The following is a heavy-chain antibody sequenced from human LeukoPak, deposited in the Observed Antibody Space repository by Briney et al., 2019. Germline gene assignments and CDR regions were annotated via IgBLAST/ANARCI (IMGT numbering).Heavy chain of an antibody. V-gene: IGHV4-34*01. CDR2: INHSGST. D-gene: IGHD3-22*01. J-gene: IGHJ4*02. CDR1: GGSFSGYY. CDR3: ARTPYYYDSSGYYSPGYFDY. Sequence: PSETLSLTCAVYGGSFSGYYWSWIRQPPGKGLEWIGEINHSGSTNYNPSLKSRVTISVDTSKNQFSLKLSSVTAADTAVYYCARTPYYYDSSGYYSPGYFDYWGREPWSPSPQ.